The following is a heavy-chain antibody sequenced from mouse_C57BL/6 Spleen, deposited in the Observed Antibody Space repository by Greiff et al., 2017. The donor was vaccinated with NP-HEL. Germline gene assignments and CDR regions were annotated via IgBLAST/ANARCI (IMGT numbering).Heavy chain of an antibody. CDR1: GFSLTSYG. V-gene: IGHV2-2*01. J-gene: IGHJ1*03. D-gene: IGHD2-5*01. CDR3: ARTSKPRWYFDV. CDR2: IWSGGST. Sequence: QVQLKESGPGLVQPSQSLSITCTVSGFSLTSYGVHWVRQSPGKGLEWLGVIWSGGSTDYNAAFISRLSISKDNSKSQVFFKMNSLQADDTAIYYCARTSKPRWYFDVWGTGTTVTVSS.